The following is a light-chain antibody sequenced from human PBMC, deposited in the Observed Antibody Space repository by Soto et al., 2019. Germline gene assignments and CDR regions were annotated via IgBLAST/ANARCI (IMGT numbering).Light chain of an antibody. CDR2: EVS. CDR1: SSDVGGYNY. J-gene: IGLJ3*02. V-gene: IGLV2-8*01. CDR3: SSYAGGNNFHVM. Sequence: QSALTQPPSASGSPGQSVTISCTGTSSDVGGYNYVSWYQQHPGKAPKLIIYEVSKRPSGVPDRFSGSKSGNTASLTVSGLQAEDEADYYCSSYAGGNNFHVMFGGGTKLTVL.